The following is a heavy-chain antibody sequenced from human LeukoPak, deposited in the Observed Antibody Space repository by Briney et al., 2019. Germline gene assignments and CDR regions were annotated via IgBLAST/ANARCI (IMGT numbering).Heavy chain of an antibody. Sequence: PGGSLRLSCAASGFTFSSDSMNWVRQAPGKGLEWVSSISSSSSYIYYADSVKGRFTISRDNAKNSLYLQMNSLRAEDTAVYYCARPTVTTFSDWFDPWGQGTLVTVSS. CDR3: ARPTVTTFSDWFDP. D-gene: IGHD4-17*01. J-gene: IGHJ5*02. CDR2: ISSSSSYI. V-gene: IGHV3-21*01. CDR1: GFTFSSDS.